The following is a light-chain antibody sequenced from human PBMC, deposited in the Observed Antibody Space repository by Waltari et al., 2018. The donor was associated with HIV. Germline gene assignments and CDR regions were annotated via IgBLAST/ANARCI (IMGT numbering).Light chain of an antibody. CDR1: KIGSKS. Sequence: SYVLTQPPSVSVAPGKTARITCGGNKIGSKSVHWYQQKPGQAPVLVRYDDSDRPSGIPERFAGSNSGNTANLTISRVEAGDEADFYCHVWDSRSVIFGGGTKLTVL. V-gene: IGLV3-21*04. J-gene: IGLJ2*01. CDR2: DDS. CDR3: HVWDSRSVI.